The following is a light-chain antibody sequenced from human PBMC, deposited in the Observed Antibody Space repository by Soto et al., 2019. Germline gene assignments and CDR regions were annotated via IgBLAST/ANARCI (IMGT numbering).Light chain of an antibody. V-gene: IGKV3-20*01. Sequence: EIVLTQSQGTLSLSPGDRAPLXWRAIQSVSNNYLAWYQQKPGQAPRLLIYGASSRATGIPDRFSGSGSGTDFTLTISSLQSEDFAVYYCQQYSHWPPVTFGQGTKVDIK. CDR3: QQYSHWPPVT. CDR2: GAS. J-gene: IGKJ1*01. CDR1: QSVSNNY.